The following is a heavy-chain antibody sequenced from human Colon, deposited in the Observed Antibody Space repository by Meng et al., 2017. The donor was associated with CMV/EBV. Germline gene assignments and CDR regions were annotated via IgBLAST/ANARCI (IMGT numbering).Heavy chain of an antibody. CDR1: GGSISSSSYY. CDR3: ARVKYGSTNWFDP. V-gene: IGHV4-39*07. Sequence: TVSGGSISSSSYYWVWIRQSPGTGLEWIGSFHSSGSTYYSPSLKNRVTISVDKSKNQFSLKVDFMTAADTAVYYCARVKYGSTNWFDPWGQGTLVTVSS. D-gene: IGHD3-10*01. J-gene: IGHJ5*02. CDR2: FHSSGST.